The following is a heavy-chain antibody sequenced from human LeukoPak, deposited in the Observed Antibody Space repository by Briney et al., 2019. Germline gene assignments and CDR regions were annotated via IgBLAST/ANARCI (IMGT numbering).Heavy chain of an antibody. Sequence: PSETLSLTCTVSGGSISSYYWSWIRQPPGKGLEWIGYIYYSGSTNYNPSLKSRVTISVDTSKNQFSLKLSSVTAADTAVYYCARGRGIAAAGKGDYWGQGTLVTVSS. D-gene: IGHD6-13*01. CDR3: ARGRGIAAAGKGDY. CDR1: GGSISSYY. V-gene: IGHV4-59*01. CDR2: IYYSGST. J-gene: IGHJ4*02.